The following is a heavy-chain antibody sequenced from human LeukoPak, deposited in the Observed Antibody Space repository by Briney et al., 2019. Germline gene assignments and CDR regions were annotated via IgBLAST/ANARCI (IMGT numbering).Heavy chain of an antibody. Sequence: SETLSLTCTVSGGSISSYYWSWIRQPPGKGLEWIGYIYYSGSTYYNPSLKSRVTISVDTSKNQFSLKLSSVTAADTAVYYCARNVGAFDYWGQGTLVTVSS. J-gene: IGHJ4*02. CDR2: IYYSGST. CDR1: GGSISSYY. CDR3: ARNVGAFDY. V-gene: IGHV4-59*01. D-gene: IGHD1-26*01.